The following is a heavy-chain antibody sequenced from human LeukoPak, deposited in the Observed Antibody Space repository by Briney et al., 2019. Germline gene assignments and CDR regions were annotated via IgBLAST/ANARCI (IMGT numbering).Heavy chain of an antibody. Sequence: ASVKVSCKASGYTFTGYYMHWVRQAPGQGLEWMGWINPNSGGTNYAQKFQGRVTMTRDTSISTAYMELSRLRSDDTAVYYCARGPFPGSGSYYPYYYYYMDVWGKGTTVTISS. V-gene: IGHV1-2*02. CDR3: ARGPFPGSGSYYPYYYYYMDV. J-gene: IGHJ6*03. CDR1: GYTFTGYY. D-gene: IGHD3-10*01. CDR2: INPNSGGT.